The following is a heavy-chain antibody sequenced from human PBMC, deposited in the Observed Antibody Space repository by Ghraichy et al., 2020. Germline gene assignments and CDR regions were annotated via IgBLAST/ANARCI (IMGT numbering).Heavy chain of an antibody. CDR3: AKSAGGGSSWDAFDV. Sequence: GGSLRLSCAASGFTFSSFNMKWVRQAPGKGLEWVSSISSRSSYIYFADSVKGRFTVSRDNAKKSLYLQMNILRAEDTAVYYCAKSAGGGSSWDAFDVWGQGTMVTVSS. V-gene: IGHV3-21*01. CDR2: ISSRSSYI. J-gene: IGHJ3*01. CDR1: GFTFSSFN. D-gene: IGHD3-16*01.